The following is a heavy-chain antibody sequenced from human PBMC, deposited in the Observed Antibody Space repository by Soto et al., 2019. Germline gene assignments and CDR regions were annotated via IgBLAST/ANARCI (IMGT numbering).Heavy chain of an antibody. Sequence: GGSLRLSCAASGFTFSSYAMSWVRQAPGKGLEWVSAISRSGGSTYYADSVKGRFTISRDNSKNTLYLQMNSLRAEDTAVYYCAKHWKKLVRSDAFDIWGQGTMVTVSS. CDR1: GFTFSSYA. V-gene: IGHV3-23*01. CDR3: AKHWKKLVRSDAFDI. J-gene: IGHJ3*02. D-gene: IGHD3-9*01. CDR2: ISRSGGST.